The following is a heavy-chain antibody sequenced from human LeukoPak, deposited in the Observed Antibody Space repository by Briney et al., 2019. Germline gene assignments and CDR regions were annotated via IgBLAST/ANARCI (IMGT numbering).Heavy chain of an antibody. CDR3: ARGTYYYDSSGYYYFDY. D-gene: IGHD3-22*01. Sequence: ASVKVSCKASGYTFTSYGISWVRQAPGQGLEWMGWISAYNGNTNYAQKLQGRVTMTTDTSTSIAYMELRSLRSDDTAVYYCARGTYYYDSSGYYYFDYWGQGTLVTVSS. V-gene: IGHV1-18*01. J-gene: IGHJ4*02. CDR2: ISAYNGNT. CDR1: GYTFTSYG.